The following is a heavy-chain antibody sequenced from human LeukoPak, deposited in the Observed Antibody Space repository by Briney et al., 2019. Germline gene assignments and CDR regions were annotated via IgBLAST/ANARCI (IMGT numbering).Heavy chain of an antibody. CDR2: IRSKAYGGTA. CDR3: TCSSVSGGSYWFDY. J-gene: IGHJ4*02. V-gene: IGHV3-49*04. CDR1: GFTFGDHG. D-gene: IGHD2-15*01. Sequence: GGSLRLSCTASGFTFGDHGMSWVHQAPGKGLEWVSFIRSKAYGGTAEYAASVKGRFTISRDDSKSIAYLQMNSLKTDDTAVYYCTCSSVSGGSYWFDYCGQGTVVTVSS.